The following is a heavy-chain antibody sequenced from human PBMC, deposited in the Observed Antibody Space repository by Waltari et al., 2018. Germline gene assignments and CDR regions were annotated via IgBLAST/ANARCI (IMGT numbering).Heavy chain of an antibody. Sequence: EVQLLESGGDLVQTGGSLRLSCAASGFTCSSYAMSWVRQAPGKGLEWVSAISGSGGSTYYADSVKGRFTISRDNSKNTLYLQMNSLRAEDTAVYYCATNPRPKFYGEFDYWGQGTLVTVSS. CDR2: ISGSGGST. D-gene: IGHD4-17*01. J-gene: IGHJ4*02. CDR3: ATNPRPKFYGEFDY. V-gene: IGHV3-23*01. CDR1: GFTCSSYA.